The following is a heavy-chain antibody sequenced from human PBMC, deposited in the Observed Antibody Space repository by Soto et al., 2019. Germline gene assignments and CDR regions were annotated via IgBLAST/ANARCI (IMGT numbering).Heavy chain of an antibody. CDR2: INPNSGGT. D-gene: IGHD2-15*01. CDR1: GYTFTGYY. CDR3: ARVGDYCSGGSCYGNKNDAFDI. J-gene: IGHJ3*02. V-gene: IGHV1-2*04. Sequence: ASVKVSCKASGYTFTGYYMHWVRQAPGQGLEWMGWINPNSGGTNYAQKFQGWVTMTRDTSISTAYMELSRLRSDDTAVYYCARVGDYCSGGSCYGNKNDAFDIWGLGTMVTVSS.